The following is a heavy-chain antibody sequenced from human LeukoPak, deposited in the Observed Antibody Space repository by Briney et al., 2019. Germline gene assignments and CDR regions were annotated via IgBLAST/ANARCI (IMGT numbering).Heavy chain of an antibody. V-gene: IGHV4-30-2*01. CDR2: IYHSGST. Sequence: SETLSLTCTVSGGSISSGGYYWSWIRQPPGKGLEWIGYIYHSGSTYYNPSLKSRVTISVDRSKNQFSLKLSSVTAADTAVYYCARGGPSPLDYWGQGTLVTVSS. J-gene: IGHJ4*02. CDR3: ARGGPSPLDY. CDR1: GGSISSGGYY. D-gene: IGHD3/OR15-3a*01.